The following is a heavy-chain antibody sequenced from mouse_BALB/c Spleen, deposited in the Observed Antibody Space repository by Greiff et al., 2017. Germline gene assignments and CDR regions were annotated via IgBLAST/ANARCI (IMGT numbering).Heavy chain of an antibody. D-gene: IGHD1-2*01. V-gene: IGHV1-18*01. CDR1: GYTFTDYN. Sequence: LQESGPELVKPGASVKIPCKASGYTFTDYNLDWVKQSHGKSLEWIGDINPNNGGTIYNQKFKGKATLTVNKSSSTAYMELRSLTSEDSAVYYCARDYGYYFDYWGQGTTLTVSS. CDR2: INPNNGGT. CDR3: ARDYGYYFDY. J-gene: IGHJ2*01.